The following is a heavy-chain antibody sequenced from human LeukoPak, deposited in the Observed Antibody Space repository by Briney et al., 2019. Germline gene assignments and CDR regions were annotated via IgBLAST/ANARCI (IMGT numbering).Heavy chain of an antibody. CDR1: GGSISSSSYY. V-gene: IGHV4-39*01. CDR3: ARYGTMVRGVIITENWFDP. D-gene: IGHD3-10*01. J-gene: IGHJ5*02. CDR2: IYYSGST. Sequence: SETLSLTCTVSGGSISSSSYYWGWIRQPPGKGLEWIGSIYYSGSTYYNPSLKSRVTISVDTSKNQFSLKLSSVTAADTAVYYCARYGTMVRGVIITENWFDPWGQGTLVTVSS.